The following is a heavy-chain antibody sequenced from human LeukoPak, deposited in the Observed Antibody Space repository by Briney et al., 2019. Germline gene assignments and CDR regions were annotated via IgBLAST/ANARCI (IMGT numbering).Heavy chain of an antibody. CDR1: GFSFRDYG. CDR2: ISFDGTSQ. Sequence: GGSLRLSCAASGFSFRDYGIHWVRQAPGKGLEWVAAISFDGTSQHYADSVKGRFIISRDNFKNTLYLQMNGLRPDDTALYYCAKLAMVRGFADSFDIWGRGTLVTVSS. J-gene: IGHJ3*02. V-gene: IGHV3-30*18. D-gene: IGHD3-10*01. CDR3: AKLAMVRGFADSFDI.